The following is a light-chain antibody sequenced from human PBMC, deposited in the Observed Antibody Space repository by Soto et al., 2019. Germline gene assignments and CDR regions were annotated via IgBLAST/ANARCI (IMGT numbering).Light chain of an antibody. Sequence: EILLTQSPGTLSLSPGERATLSCRASQSFSRSYLAWFQQKPGQAPRLLIYGASTRATGIPDRFSGSGSGTDFTLTISRLEPEDFAVYYCQQYGSSPPYTFGQGTQLEIK. J-gene: IGKJ2*01. CDR3: QQYGSSPPYT. CDR2: GAS. CDR1: QSFSRSY. V-gene: IGKV3-20*01.